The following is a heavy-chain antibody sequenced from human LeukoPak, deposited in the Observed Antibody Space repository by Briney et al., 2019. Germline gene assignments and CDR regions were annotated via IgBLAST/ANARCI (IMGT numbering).Heavy chain of an antibody. D-gene: IGHD6-19*01. CDR2: IGSSSSYI. Sequence: PGGSLRLSCAASGFTFSSYSMNWVRQAPGKGLEWVSAIGSSSSYIYYADSVKGRITISRDNAKNSLYLQMNSLRAEDTAVYYCAKVEKGQWLVSGYFDYWGQGTLVTVSS. V-gene: IGHV3-21*04. CDR3: AKVEKGQWLVSGYFDY. CDR1: GFTFSSYS. J-gene: IGHJ4*02.